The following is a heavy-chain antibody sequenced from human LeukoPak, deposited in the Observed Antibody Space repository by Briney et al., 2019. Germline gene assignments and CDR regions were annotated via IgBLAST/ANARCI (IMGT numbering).Heavy chain of an antibody. D-gene: IGHD6-13*01. CDR2: ISYDGSNK. CDR3: AKDLTQQLGRFDY. CDR1: GFTFSSYG. J-gene: IGHJ4*02. V-gene: IGHV3-30*18. Sequence: GGSLRLSCAASGFTFSSYGMHWVRQAPGKGLEWVAVISYDGSNKYYADSVKGRFTISRDNSKNTLYLQMYSLRAEDTAVYYCAKDLTQQLGRFDYWGQGTLVTVSS.